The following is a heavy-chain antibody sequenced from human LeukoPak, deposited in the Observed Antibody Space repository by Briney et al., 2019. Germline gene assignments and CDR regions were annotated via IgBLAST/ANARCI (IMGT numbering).Heavy chain of an antibody. D-gene: IGHD2-8*02. V-gene: IGHV5-10-1*01. CDR1: GYSFSSYW. J-gene: IGHJ4*02. CDR2: IDPGDSFT. CDR3: ARDGGGVSSWVSH. Sequence: GESLRISCKGSGYSFSSYWISWARQMPGKGLEWMGRIDPGDSFTKYRPSLEGRVTISVDKSLSTVYLQWSSLEASDTAIYYCARDGGGVSSWVSHWGQGTLVTVSS.